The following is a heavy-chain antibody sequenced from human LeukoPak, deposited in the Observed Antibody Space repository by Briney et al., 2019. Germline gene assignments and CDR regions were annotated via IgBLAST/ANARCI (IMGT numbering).Heavy chain of an antibody. Sequence: GGSLRLSCAASGFTFSNAWMSWVRQAPGKGLEWVGRIKSKTDGGTTDYAAPVKGRFTISRDDSKNTLYLQMNSLKTEDTAVYYCTTDPIISLRRRVVEHYWGQGTLVTVSS. D-gene: IGHD2-15*01. CDR1: GFTFSNAW. CDR2: IKSKTDGGTT. CDR3: TTDPIISLRRRVVEHY. J-gene: IGHJ4*02. V-gene: IGHV3-15*01.